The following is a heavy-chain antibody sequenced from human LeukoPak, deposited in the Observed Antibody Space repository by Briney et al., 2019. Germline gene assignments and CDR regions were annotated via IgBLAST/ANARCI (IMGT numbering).Heavy chain of an antibody. CDR1: GGSISSSSYY. Sequence: SETLSLTCTVSGGSISSSSYYWGWIRQPPGKGLEWIGSIYYSGSTYYNPSLKSRVTISVDTSKNQFSLKLSSVTAADTAVYYCARESTVTTGYFDYGGQGTLVTVSS. V-gene: IGHV4-39*01. CDR2: IYYSGST. CDR3: ARESTVTTGYFDY. J-gene: IGHJ4*02. D-gene: IGHD4-17*01.